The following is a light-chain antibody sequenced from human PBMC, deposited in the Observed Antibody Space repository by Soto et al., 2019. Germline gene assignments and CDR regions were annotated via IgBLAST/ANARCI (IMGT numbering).Light chain of an antibody. Sequence: DVVMTQSSLSLPVTLGQPASISCRSSQSLVHSDGDIYLNWFQQRPGQSPRRLIYKVSNRDSGVPDRFSGSGSCADFTLKISRVEAEDIGVDYCMQGTHWPFTFGQGTKLEIK. V-gene: IGKV2-30*02. CDR1: QSLVHSDGDIY. J-gene: IGKJ2*01. CDR3: MQGTHWPFT. CDR2: KVS.